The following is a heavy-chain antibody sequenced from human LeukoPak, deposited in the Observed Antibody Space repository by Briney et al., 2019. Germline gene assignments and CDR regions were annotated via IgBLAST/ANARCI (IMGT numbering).Heavy chain of an antibody. CDR3: TRGHWGLQS. Sequence: SETLSLTCTVSGASVTDYYWSWIRQSPGKGLEWISYIHHSGNSDYNPSLRSRVTTSLDTSKNQFSLNLISATAADTAVYYCTRGHWGLQSWSQGTLVTVSS. J-gene: IGHJ5*02. CDR1: GASVTDYY. D-gene: IGHD7-27*01. CDR2: IHHSGNS. V-gene: IGHV4-59*02.